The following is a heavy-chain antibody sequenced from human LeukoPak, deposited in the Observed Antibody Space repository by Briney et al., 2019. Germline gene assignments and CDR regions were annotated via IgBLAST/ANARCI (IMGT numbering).Heavy chain of an antibody. V-gene: IGHV3-33*01. D-gene: IGHD3-22*01. Sequence: GGSLRLSCAASGFIFSSYGMHWVRQAPGKGLEWVAVIYYDGRNKYYADSVRGRFTISRDNSKNTLFLQMSSLRAEDTAVYYCARDTFYSSGVYGLDVWGQGTTVTVSS. CDR3: ARDTFYSSGVYGLDV. CDR2: IYYDGRNK. CDR1: GFIFSSYG. J-gene: IGHJ6*02.